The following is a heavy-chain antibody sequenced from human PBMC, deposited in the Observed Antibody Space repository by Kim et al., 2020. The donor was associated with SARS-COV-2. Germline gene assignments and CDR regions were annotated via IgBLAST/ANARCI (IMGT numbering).Heavy chain of an antibody. D-gene: IGHD3-9*01. V-gene: IGHV1-18*04. J-gene: IGHJ6*02. CDR1: GYTFTSYG. CDR3: ARDRDDILTGYYPPYYYYYGMDV. CDR2: ISAYNGNT. Sequence: ASVKVSCKASGYTFTSYGISWVRQAPGQGLEWMGWISAYNGNTNYAQKLQGRVTMTTDTSTSTAYMELRSLRSDDTAVYYCARDRDDILTGYYPPYYYYYGMDVWGQGTTVTVSS.